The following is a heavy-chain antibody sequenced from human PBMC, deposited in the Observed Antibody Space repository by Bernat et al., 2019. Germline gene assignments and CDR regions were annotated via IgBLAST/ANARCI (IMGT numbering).Heavy chain of an antibody. J-gene: IGHJ4*02. CDR2: INAGNGNT. Sequence: QVQLVQSGAEVKKPGASVKVSCKASGYTFTSYAMHWVRQAPGQRLEWMGWINAGNGNTKYSQKFQGRVTITRDTSASTAYMELSSLRSEDTAVYYCARAPLWSGYYNLGYFDYWGQGTLVTVSS. V-gene: IGHV1-3*01. CDR1: GYTFTSYA. D-gene: IGHD3-3*01. CDR3: ARAPLWSGYYNLGYFDY.